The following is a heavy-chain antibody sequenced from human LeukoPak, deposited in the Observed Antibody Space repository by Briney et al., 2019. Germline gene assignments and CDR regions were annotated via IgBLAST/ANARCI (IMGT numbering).Heavy chain of an antibody. Sequence: GGSLRLSCVVSGFTFSRYEMNWVRQAPGKGLEWVSYISSTDDTIYYADSVKGRFTISRDNAKNSLYLQMNSLRAEDTAVYYCARASNAHAFDIWGQGTMVTVSS. CDR1: GFTFSRYE. CDR3: ARASNAHAFDI. V-gene: IGHV3-48*03. D-gene: IGHD4-11*01. J-gene: IGHJ3*02. CDR2: ISSTDDTI.